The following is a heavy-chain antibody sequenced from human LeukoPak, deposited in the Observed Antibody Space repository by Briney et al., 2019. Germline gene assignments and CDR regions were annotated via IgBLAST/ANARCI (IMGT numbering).Heavy chain of an antibody. Sequence: GASVKSSCKASGATFTSYAISWVRKPPGQGLEWMGGSIPIFGTANYAQKFQGRVTITADESTSTAYMELNSLRSEDTAVYYCARGPSGGPRGDWGQGTLVTVSS. D-gene: IGHD2-15*01. CDR2: SIPIFGTA. CDR1: GATFTSYA. V-gene: IGHV1-69*13. J-gene: IGHJ4*02. CDR3: ARGPSGGPRGD.